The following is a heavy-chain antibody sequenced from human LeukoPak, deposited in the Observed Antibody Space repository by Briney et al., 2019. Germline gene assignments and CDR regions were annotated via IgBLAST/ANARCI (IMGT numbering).Heavy chain of an antibody. Sequence: SETLSLTCAAYGGSFSGYYWSWIRHPPGRGLEWIAEIDHSGSTHYNPSLKSRVIISVDMSQHQVSLRLNSLTAADTAVYYCARGYTYYRSGSPPSDVWGNGTSVIVSS. V-gene: IGHV4-34*01. CDR3: ARGYTYYRSGSPPSDV. CDR1: GGSFSGYY. J-gene: IGHJ6*04. D-gene: IGHD3-10*01. CDR2: IDHSGST.